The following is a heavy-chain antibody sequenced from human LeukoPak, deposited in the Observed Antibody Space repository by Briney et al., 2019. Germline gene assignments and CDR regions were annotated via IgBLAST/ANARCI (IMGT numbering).Heavy chain of an antibody. CDR3: AKDRSDIVVVPAASFDY. J-gene: IGHJ4*02. Sequence: GGSLRLSCAASGFTFSNYGVSWVRQAPGKGLEWVSAISGSGGSTYYADSVKGRFTISRDNSKNTLYLQMNSLRAEDTAVYYCAKDRSDIVVVPAASFDYWGQGTLVTVST. D-gene: IGHD2-2*01. CDR2: ISGSGGST. V-gene: IGHV3-23*01. CDR1: GFTFSNYG.